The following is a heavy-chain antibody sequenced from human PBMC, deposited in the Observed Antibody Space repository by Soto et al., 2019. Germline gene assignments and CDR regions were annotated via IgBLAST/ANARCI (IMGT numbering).Heavy chain of an antibody. V-gene: IGHV3-30-3*01. J-gene: IGHJ4*01. CDR1: GFTFSSYA. Sequence: QVQLVESGGGVVQPGRSLRLSCAASGFTFSSYAMHWVRQAPGKGLEGVAVISYDGSTKYYADSVKGRFTISRDNSKNALYLQLSSRRAEDTAVYYCAIKLGIAAAGTRVLDYSGHGTLVTVSS. CDR2: ISYDGSTK. CDR3: AIKLGIAAAGTRVLDY. D-gene: IGHD6-13*01.